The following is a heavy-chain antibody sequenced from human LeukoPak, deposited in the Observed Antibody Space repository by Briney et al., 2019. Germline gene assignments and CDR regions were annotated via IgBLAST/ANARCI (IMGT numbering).Heavy chain of an antibody. V-gene: IGHV3-21*04. Sequence: PGGSLRLSCAGSGFTFSDYSMNWVRQAPGKGLEWVSSISSRSGYMYYADSVKGRFTISRDNSKNTLYLQMNSLRAEDTAVYYCAKARGASCFMGLDYWGQGTLVTVSS. CDR1: GFTFSDYS. J-gene: IGHJ4*02. CDR3: AKARGASCFMGLDY. CDR2: ISSRSGYM. D-gene: IGHD2-2*01.